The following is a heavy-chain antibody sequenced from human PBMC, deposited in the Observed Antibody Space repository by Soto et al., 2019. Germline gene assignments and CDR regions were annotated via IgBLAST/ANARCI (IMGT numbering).Heavy chain of an antibody. V-gene: IGHV5-51*01. Sequence: PGESLKISCKGSGYNFTTFWIGWVRQVPGKGLEWMGIIYPGDSEAKYSPDFEGQVTISADRSTNTAYLQWRSLRVSDTAMYYCARLGFPGAIYFDSWGLGTLVTVSS. CDR1: GYNFTTFW. CDR3: ARLGFPGAIYFDS. CDR2: IYPGDSEA. J-gene: IGHJ4*02.